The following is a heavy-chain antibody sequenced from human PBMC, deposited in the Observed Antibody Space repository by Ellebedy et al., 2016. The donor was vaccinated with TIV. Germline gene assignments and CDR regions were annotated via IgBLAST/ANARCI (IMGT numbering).Heavy chain of an antibody. J-gene: IGHJ4*02. Sequence: GESLKISXAASGFTFSSYSMNWVRQAPGKGLEWVSYISSTTSTIYYADSVKGRFTISRDNAKNSLYLQMNSLRAEDTAVYYCARTLGSGSCYWGQGTLVTVSS. CDR3: ARTLGSGSCY. D-gene: IGHD6-19*01. V-gene: IGHV3-48*04. CDR1: GFTFSSYS. CDR2: ISSTTSTI.